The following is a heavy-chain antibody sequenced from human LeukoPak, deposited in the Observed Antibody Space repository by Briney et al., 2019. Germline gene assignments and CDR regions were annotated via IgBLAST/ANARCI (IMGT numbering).Heavy chain of an antibody. D-gene: IGHD2-2*02. CDR1: GDTFTSYY. CDR3: ARVAAEVVGVPGPIGFGWLRRDYYYMDV. V-gene: IGHV1-46*01. J-gene: IGHJ6*03. Sequence: ASVKVSCKASGDTFTSYYMHWVRQAPGQGLECMGIINPSGTSTSYAQKFQGRVTMTRDMSTSTVYMELSSLRSEDTAVYYCARVAAEVVGVPGPIGFGWLRRDYYYMDVWGKGTTVTVSS. CDR2: INPSGTST.